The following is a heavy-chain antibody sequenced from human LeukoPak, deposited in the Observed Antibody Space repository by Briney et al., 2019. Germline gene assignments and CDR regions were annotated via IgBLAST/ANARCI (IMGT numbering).Heavy chain of an antibody. Sequence: SETLSLTCTVSGGSISSSSYYWSWIRQPPGKGLEWIGYIYYSGSTNYNPSLKSRVTISVDTSKNQFSLILSSVAAADTAVYYCARDDPPYDFWSGYLTTDFPADYWGQGTLVTVSS. D-gene: IGHD3-3*01. CDR3: ARDDPPYDFWSGYLTTDFPADY. CDR2: IYYSGST. CDR1: GGSISSSSYY. V-gene: IGHV4-61*01. J-gene: IGHJ4*02.